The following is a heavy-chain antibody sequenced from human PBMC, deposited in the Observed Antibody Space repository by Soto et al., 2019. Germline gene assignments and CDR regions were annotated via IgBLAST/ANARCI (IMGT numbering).Heavy chain of an antibody. CDR1: GFTFSRYC. V-gene: IGHV3-21*06. CDR2: ISSSTSYV. J-gene: IGHJ5*01. Sequence: GGSLRLSCAASGFTFSRYCINWLRQAPWKGLEWVASISSSTSYVYYADSVKGRFSTSRDNAKNILYLEMYALRTEDTAVYYCARDPSDGRVGKWFESWGQGTLVTVSS. CDR3: ARDPSDGRVGKWFES. D-gene: IGHD2-2*01.